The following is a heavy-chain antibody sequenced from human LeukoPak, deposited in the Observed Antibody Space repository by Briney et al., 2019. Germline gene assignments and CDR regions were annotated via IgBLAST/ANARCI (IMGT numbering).Heavy chain of an antibody. J-gene: IGHJ4*02. CDR2: IKQDGSEK. D-gene: IGHD3-9*01. Sequence: GGSLRLSCAASGFTFSSYWMSWVRQAPGKGLEWVANIKQDGSEKYYVDSVKGRFTISRDNPKNSLYLQMNSLRAQDTALYDCARDWDYDILTGYSYDYWGQGTLVTVSS. V-gene: IGHV3-7*01. CDR1: GFTFSSYW. CDR3: ARDWDYDILTGYSYDY.